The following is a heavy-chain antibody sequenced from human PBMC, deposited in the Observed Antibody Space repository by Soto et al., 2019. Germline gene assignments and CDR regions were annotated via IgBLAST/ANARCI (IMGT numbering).Heavy chain of an antibody. CDR2: IDPKSGGT. CDR3: ARISVDVPE. D-gene: IGHD5-12*01. J-gene: IGHJ4*02. Sequence: QLVQSGAEVKKPGASVQVSCKTSGPTFLAYYIHWVRPATGQGLEWMGWIDPKSGGTTYEQKFLGRVTMTRDTSINTAYMELNTLTSDDTSLYYCARISVDVPEWGQGTLITVSS. V-gene: IGHV1-2*02. CDR1: GPTFLAYY.